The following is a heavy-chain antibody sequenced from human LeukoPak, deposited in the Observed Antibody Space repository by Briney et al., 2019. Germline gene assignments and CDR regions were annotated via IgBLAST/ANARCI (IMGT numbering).Heavy chain of an antibody. CDR1: GFTFSSYA. J-gene: IGHJ6*02. CDR2: ISGSGGST. D-gene: IGHD6-13*01. V-gene: IGHV3-23*01. Sequence: PGGSLRLSCAVSGFTFSSYAMSWVRQAPGKGLEWVSAISGSGGSTYYADSVKGRFTISRDNSKNSLYLQMNSLSAEDTAVYYCAKSIAAASYYYYGMDVWGQGTTVTVSS. CDR3: AKSIAAASYYYYGMDV.